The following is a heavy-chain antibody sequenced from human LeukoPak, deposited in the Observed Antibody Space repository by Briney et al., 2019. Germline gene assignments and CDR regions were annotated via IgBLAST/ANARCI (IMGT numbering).Heavy chain of an antibody. CDR1: GFTFSSYA. CDR3: ARSRAYDSRI. V-gene: IGHV3-23*01. Sequence: GGSLRLSCAASGFTFSSYAMSWVRQAPGKGLEWVSGISGSGSSTFYADSVRGRSTISRDNSKNTLYLQMNSLRAEDTAVYYCARSRAYDSRIWGQGTLVTVSS. J-gene: IGHJ4*02. D-gene: IGHD3-22*01. CDR2: ISGSGSST.